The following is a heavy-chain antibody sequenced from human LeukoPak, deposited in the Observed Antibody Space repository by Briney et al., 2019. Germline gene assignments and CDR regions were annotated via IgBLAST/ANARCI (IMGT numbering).Heavy chain of an antibody. J-gene: IGHJ3*02. CDR2: ISSSGST. CDR1: GASISSGSNY. Sequence: SETLSLTCSVSGASISSGSNYWGWIRQPPGKTLEWIGRISSSGSTNYNPSLKSRVTISVDTSKNQFSLKLSSVTAADTAVYFCARGPYSYDSSGAFDIWGQGTMVTVSS. V-gene: IGHV4-39*07. D-gene: IGHD3-22*01. CDR3: ARGPYSYDSSGAFDI.